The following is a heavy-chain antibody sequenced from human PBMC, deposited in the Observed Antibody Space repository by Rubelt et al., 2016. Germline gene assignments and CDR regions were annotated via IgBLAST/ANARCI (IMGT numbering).Heavy chain of an antibody. Sequence: EVQLVESGGTFIQPGGSLRLSCTASGFPFSTYSMNWVRQAPGKGLEWVSFISSSRSRIYYADSVKGRFTISRDNAKNSLYLQMSSLRAEDTGVYYCARDGRKEGVTMAYWGQGTLVTVSS. CDR1: GFPFSTYS. J-gene: IGHJ4*02. V-gene: IGHV3-48*04. CDR3: ARDGRKEGVTMAY. CDR2: ISSSRSRI. D-gene: IGHD1-26*01.